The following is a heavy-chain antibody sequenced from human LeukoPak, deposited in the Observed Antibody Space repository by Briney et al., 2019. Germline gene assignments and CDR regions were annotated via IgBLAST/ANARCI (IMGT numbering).Heavy chain of an antibody. D-gene: IGHD3-10*01. V-gene: IGHV4-59*08. CDR2: VYYSGRT. CDR3: ARHKPTGSYPLEL. J-gene: IGHJ4*02. CDR1: GGSISSYY. Sequence: SETLSLTCTVSGGSISSYYWSWLRQPPGKGLEWIGHVYYSGRTTYNPSLRSRLTISVDTSTSQLSLKLSSVTAADTAVYYCARHKPTGSYPLELWGQGTLVTVSS.